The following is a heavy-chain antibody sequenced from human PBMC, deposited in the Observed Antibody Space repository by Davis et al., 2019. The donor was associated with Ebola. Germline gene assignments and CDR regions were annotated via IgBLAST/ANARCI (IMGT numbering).Heavy chain of an antibody. V-gene: IGHV3-21*01. Sequence: GESLKISCAASGFTFSSYAMHWVRQVPGKGLEWVSTLGTRATTTYYADSVKGRFTISRDNAKNSLYLQMNSLRADDTAVYYCARVRVSGHYIGSDAFDIWGQGTTVSVSS. CDR1: GFTFSSYA. CDR3: ARVRVSGHYIGSDAFDI. CDR2: LGTRATTT. D-gene: IGHD1-26*01. J-gene: IGHJ3*02.